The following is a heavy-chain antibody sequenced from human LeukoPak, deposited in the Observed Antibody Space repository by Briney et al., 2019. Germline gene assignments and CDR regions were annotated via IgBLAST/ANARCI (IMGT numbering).Heavy chain of an antibody. CDR3: AREHETYRYSGYDFFDY. Sequence: SQTLSLTCAISTDSASSNSAAWNWIRQSPSRGLEWLGRTYYRSKRYNDYAVSVKSRITINPDTSKNQFSLQLNSVTPEDTAVYYCAREHETYRYSGYDFFDYWGQGTLVTVSS. D-gene: IGHD5-12*01. CDR1: TDSASSNSAA. V-gene: IGHV6-1*01. CDR2: TYYRSKRYN. J-gene: IGHJ4*02.